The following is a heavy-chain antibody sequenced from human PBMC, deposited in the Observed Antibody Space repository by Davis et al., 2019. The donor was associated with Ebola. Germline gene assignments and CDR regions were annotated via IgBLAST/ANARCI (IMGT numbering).Heavy chain of an antibody. CDR2: IYYSGST. D-gene: IGHD3-22*01. CDR3: ARHVFIVNGWGILVAPDAFDI. Sequence: MPSETLSLTCTVSGASISSSSYYWGWIRQPPGKGLEWIGSIYYSGSTYYNPSLKSRVTISVDTSKNQFSLKLSSVTAADTAVHYCARHVFIVNGWGILVAPDAFDIWGQGTMVTVSS. J-gene: IGHJ3*02. CDR1: GASISSSSYY. V-gene: IGHV4-39*01.